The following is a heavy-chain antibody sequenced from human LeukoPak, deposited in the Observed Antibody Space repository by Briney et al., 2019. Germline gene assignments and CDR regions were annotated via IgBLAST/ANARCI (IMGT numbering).Heavy chain of an antibody. D-gene: IGHD3-22*01. CDR2: IYYSGST. Sequence: SETLSLTCTVSGGSISSGGYYWSWIRQHPGEGLEWIGYIYYSGSTYYNPSLKSRVTISVDTSKNQFSLKLSSVTAADTAVYYCARVTYDSSGYAFDIWGQGTMVTVSS. V-gene: IGHV4-31*03. CDR3: ARVTYDSSGYAFDI. CDR1: GGSISSGGYY. J-gene: IGHJ3*02.